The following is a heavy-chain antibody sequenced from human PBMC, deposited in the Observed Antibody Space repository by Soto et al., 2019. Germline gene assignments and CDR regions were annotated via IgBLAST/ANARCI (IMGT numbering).Heavy chain of an antibody. V-gene: IGHV4-59*01. CDR3: ARGVPAASNWFDP. CDR2: IYYSGST. D-gene: IGHD2-2*01. Sequence: PSETLSLTCTVSGGSISSYYWSWIRPPPGKGLEWIGYIYYSGSTNYNPSLKSRVTISVDTSKNQFSLKLSSVTAADTAVYYCARGVPAASNWFDPWGQGTLVTVSS. CDR1: GGSISSYY. J-gene: IGHJ5*02.